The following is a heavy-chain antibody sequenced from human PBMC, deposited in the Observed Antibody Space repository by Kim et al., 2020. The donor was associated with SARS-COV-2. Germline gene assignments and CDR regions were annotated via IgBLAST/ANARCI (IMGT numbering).Heavy chain of an antibody. CDR3: ARQNSGRYYYYYYYMDV. CDR1: GGSISSYY. Sequence: SETLSLTCTVSGGSISSYYWSWIRQPPGKGLEWIGYIYYSGSTNYNPSLKSRVTISVDTSKNQFSLKLSSVTAADTAVYYCARQNSGRYYYYYYYMDVWGKGTTVTVSS. D-gene: IGHD1-26*01. CDR2: IYYSGST. J-gene: IGHJ6*03. V-gene: IGHV4-59*08.